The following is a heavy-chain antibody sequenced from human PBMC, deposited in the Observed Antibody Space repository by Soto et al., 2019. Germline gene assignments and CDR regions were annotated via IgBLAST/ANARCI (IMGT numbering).Heavy chain of an antibody. D-gene: IGHD2-2*01. Sequence: QVQLVQSGAEVKKPGSSVKVSCKASGGTFSSYAISWVRQAPGQGLEWMGGIIPIFGTANYAQKFQGRVTITADESTSTAYMELNSLRSEDTAVYYCARDWDCSSTSCPPDYWGQGTLVTVSS. CDR2: IIPIFGTA. CDR3: ARDWDCSSTSCPPDY. V-gene: IGHV1-69*01. CDR1: GGTFSSYA. J-gene: IGHJ4*02.